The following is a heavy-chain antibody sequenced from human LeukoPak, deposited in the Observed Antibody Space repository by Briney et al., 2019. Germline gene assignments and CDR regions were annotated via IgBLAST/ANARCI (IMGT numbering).Heavy chain of an antibody. CDR3: ARGQPGDP. CDR1: GGSFSGYY. J-gene: IGHJ5*02. CDR2: INHSGST. V-gene: IGHV4-34*01. Sequence: SETLSLTCAVYGGSFSGYYWSWIRQPPGKGLEWIREINHSGSTNYNPSLKSRVTISVDTSKNQFSLKLSSVTAADTAVYYCARGQPGDPWGQGTLVTVSS. D-gene: IGHD1-1*01.